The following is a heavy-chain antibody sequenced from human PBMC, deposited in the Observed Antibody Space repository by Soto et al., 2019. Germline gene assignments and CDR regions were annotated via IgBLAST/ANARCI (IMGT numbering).Heavy chain of an antibody. J-gene: IGHJ4*02. Sequence: QVQLVQSGAEEKKPGASVKVSCKASGYTFTSYAMHWVRQAPGQRLEWMGWINAGNGNTKYSQKFQGRVTITRDTSASTAYMELSSLRSEDTAVYYCERSIVVVTALDYWGQGTLLTVSS. CDR1: GYTFTSYA. V-gene: IGHV1-3*05. CDR3: ERSIVVVTALDY. D-gene: IGHD2-21*02. CDR2: INAGNGNT.